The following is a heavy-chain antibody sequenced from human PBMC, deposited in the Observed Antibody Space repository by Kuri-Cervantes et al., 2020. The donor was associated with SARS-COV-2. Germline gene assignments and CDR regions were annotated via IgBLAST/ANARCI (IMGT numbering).Heavy chain of an antibody. J-gene: IGHJ6*03. CDR1: GGSISSYY. CDR2: IYTSGST. CDR3: ARVVVAAYYYYYYMDV. Sequence: SETLSLTCTVSGGSISSYYWSWIRQPAGKGLEWIGRIYTSGSTNYNPSLKSRVTISVDTSKNQFSLKLSSVTAADTAVYYCARVVVAAYYYYYYMDVWGKGTTVTVSS. V-gene: IGHV4-4*07. D-gene: IGHD2-15*01.